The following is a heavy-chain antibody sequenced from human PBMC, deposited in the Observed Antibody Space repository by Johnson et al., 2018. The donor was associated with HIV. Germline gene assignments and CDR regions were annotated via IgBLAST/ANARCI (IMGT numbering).Heavy chain of an antibody. Sequence: VQLVESGGGLIQPGGSLRLSCAASGFTVSSNYMSWVRQAPGKGLEWVANIKQDGSEKYYLDSVKGRFTISRDNAKNSLYLQMNSLRAEDTAVYYCARGYNFWSGYHDAFDIWGQGTMVTVSS. D-gene: IGHD3-3*01. J-gene: IGHJ3*02. CDR1: GFTVSSNY. CDR2: IKQDGSEK. V-gene: IGHV3-7*04. CDR3: ARGYNFWSGYHDAFDI.